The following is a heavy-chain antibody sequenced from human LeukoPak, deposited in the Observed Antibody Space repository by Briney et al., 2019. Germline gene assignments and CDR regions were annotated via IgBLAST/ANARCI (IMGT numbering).Heavy chain of an antibody. D-gene: IGHD2-2*02. CDR2: ISAYNGDT. Sequence: ASVKVSCKASGYTFTSYGISWVRQAPGQGLEWMGWISAYNGDTNYAQKLQGRVTMTTDTSTSTAYMELRSLRSDDTAVYYCARDVGHEIPTNFDYWGQGTLVTVSS. J-gene: IGHJ4*02. V-gene: IGHV1-18*01. CDR1: GYTFTSYG. CDR3: ARDVGHEIPTNFDY.